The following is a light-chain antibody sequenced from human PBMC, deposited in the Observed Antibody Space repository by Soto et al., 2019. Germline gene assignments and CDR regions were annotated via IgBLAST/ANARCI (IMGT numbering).Light chain of an antibody. Sequence: EIVMTQSPATLSVSPAERATLSCRASQSISTNLAWYQQKPGQAPRLLISGTSTRATGIPARFSGSGSGTEFTLTFSCLQSEDFAVFYCQRYNKWPFTFGPGTKVDIK. CDR1: QSISTN. J-gene: IGKJ3*01. CDR3: QRYNKWPFT. V-gene: IGKV3-15*01. CDR2: GTS.